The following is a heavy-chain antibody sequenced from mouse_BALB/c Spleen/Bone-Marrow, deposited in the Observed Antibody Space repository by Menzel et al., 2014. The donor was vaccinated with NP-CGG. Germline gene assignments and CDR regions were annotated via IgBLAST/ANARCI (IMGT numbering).Heavy chain of an antibody. Sequence: VQLQQSGAELVRPGSSVKISCKASGYAFSNYWMNWMKQRPGQGLEWIGQIYPGDGDTNYNGEFKGKATLTADKSSNTAYMQLSSLTSEDPAVYFCASRGDYSYSMDYWGQGTSVTVSS. V-gene: IGHV1-80*01. J-gene: IGHJ4*01. CDR3: ASRGDYSYSMDY. CDR2: IYPGDGDT. D-gene: IGHD1-1*01. CDR1: GYAFSNYW.